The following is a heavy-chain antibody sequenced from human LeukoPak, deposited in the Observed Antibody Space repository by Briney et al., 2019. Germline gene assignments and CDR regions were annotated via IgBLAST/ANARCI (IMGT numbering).Heavy chain of an antibody. J-gene: IGHJ4*02. CDR2: IYTSGST. CDR3: ARELGYCSSTSCYSSGFDY. Sequence: SETLSLTCAVYGGSFSGYYWSWIRQPAGKGLEWIGRIYTSGSTNYNPSLKSRVTISVDTSKNQFSLKLSSVTAADTAVYYCARELGYCSSTSCYSSGFDYWGQGTLVTVSS. CDR1: GGSFSGYY. D-gene: IGHD2-2*01. V-gene: IGHV4-4*07.